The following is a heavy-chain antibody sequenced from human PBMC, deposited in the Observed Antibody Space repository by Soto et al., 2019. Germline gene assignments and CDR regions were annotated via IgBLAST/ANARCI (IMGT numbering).Heavy chain of an antibody. Sequence: GGSLRLSCTGSGFTFGDYAMSWFRQAPGKGLEWVGFIRNRAFGGTAEYATSVKDRFTISRDDSKSIAYLQMNSLKTEDTAVYYCTKAGTTLYDYYMDVWGKGTTVTVSS. CDR2: IRNRAFGGTA. D-gene: IGHD1-7*01. V-gene: IGHV3-49*03. CDR1: GFTFGDYA. J-gene: IGHJ6*03. CDR3: TKAGTTLYDYYMDV.